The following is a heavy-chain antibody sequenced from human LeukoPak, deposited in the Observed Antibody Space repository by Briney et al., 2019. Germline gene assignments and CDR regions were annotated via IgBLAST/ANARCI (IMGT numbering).Heavy chain of an antibody. J-gene: IGHJ4*02. D-gene: IGHD6-13*01. V-gene: IGHV3-11*03. CDR2: ISASSSYT. CDR3: AAGTAADY. Sequence: KPGGSLRLSCVVSGIPFSDYYMNCIRLAPGKGLEWISYISASSSYTDYADSVKGRFTISRDNAKNTLYLQMNSLGVEDTAVYYCAAGTAADYWGQGTLVTVSS. CDR1: GIPFSDYY.